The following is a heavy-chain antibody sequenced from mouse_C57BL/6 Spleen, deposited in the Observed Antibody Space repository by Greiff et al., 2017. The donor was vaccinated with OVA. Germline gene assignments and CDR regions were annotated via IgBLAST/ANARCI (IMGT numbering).Heavy chain of an antibody. J-gene: IGHJ3*01. V-gene: IGHV5-4*01. CDR1: GFTFSSYA. CDR2: ISDGGSYT. Sequence: EVMLVESGGGLVKPGGSLKLSCAASGFTFSSYAMSWVRQTPEKRLEWVATISDGGSYTYYPDNVKGRFTISRDNAKNNLYLQMSHLKSEDTAMYYCARDNDDYDEGWFAYWGQGTLVTVSA. D-gene: IGHD2-4*01. CDR3: ARDNDDYDEGWFAY.